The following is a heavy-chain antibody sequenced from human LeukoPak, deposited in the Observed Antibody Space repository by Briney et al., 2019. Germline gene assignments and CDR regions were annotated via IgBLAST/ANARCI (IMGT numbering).Heavy chain of an antibody. Sequence: GESLKISCKGSGYSFTSHWIGWVRQMPGKGLEWMGIMYPGDSDTRYSPSFQGQVTFSVDKSIATAYLEWSSLKASDTALYYCARRGVLDGLDVWGQGTTVTVSS. CDR3: ARRGVLDGLDV. CDR2: MYPGDSDT. D-gene: IGHD3-3*01. J-gene: IGHJ6*02. CDR1: GYSFTSHW. V-gene: IGHV5-51*01.